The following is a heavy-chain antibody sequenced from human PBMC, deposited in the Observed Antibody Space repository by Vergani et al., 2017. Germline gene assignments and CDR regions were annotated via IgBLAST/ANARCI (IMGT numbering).Heavy chain of an antibody. V-gene: IGHV3-15*01. J-gene: IGHJ4*02. CDR2: IKSKTDGGTT. D-gene: IGHD2-2*01. Sequence: EVQPVESGGGLVKPGGSLRLSCTTSGFTFSSAWMSWVRQAPGKGLEWVGRIKSKTDGGTTDYAAPVKGRFTISRDDSKNTLYLQMNSLKTEDTAVYYCTTEVYIVVVGGYWGQGTLVTVSS. CDR3: TTEVYIVVVGGY. CDR1: GFTFSSAW.